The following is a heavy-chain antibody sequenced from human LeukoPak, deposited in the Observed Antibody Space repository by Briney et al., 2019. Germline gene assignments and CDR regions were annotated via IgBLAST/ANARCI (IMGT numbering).Heavy chain of an antibody. CDR2: ISSSGSTI. CDR1: GFTFSSYE. V-gene: IGHV3-48*03. J-gene: IGHJ4*02. Sequence: QYGESLKISCAASGFTFSSYEMNWVRQAPGKGLEWVSYISSSGSTIYYADSVKGRFTISRDNAKNSLYLQMNSLRAEDTAVYYCAAKGIAVVQAQVTFVDYWGQGTLVTVSS. CDR3: AAKGIAVVQAQVTFVDY. D-gene: IGHD6-19*01.